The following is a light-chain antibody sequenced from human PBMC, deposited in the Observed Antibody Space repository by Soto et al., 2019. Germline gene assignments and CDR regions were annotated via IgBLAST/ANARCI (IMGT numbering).Light chain of an antibody. CDR2: ATS. Sequence: DIQMTQSPSSVSASVGDRVTITCRASQGLSSWLAWYQQKPGKAPNLLIFATSSLHSGVPSRFSRSRAGTDFTLTISIRQPEDFETPCCHPNGVFGPGTRVEIK. V-gene: IGKV1-12*01. CDR3: HPNGV. CDR1: QGLSSW. J-gene: IGKJ3*01.